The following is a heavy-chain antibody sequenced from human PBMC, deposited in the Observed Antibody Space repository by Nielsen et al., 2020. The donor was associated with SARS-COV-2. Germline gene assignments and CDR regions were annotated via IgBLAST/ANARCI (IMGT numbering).Heavy chain of an antibody. CDR1: GGSISSYY. Sequence: GSLRLSCTVSGGSISSYYWSWIRQPPGKGLEWIGYIYYSGSTNYNPSLKSRVTISVDTSKNQFSLKLSSVTAADTAVYYCARYFSDAYYYFDYWGQGILVTVSS. D-gene: IGHD3-16*01. CDR3: ARYFSDAYYYFDY. V-gene: IGHV4-59*08. CDR2: IYYSGST. J-gene: IGHJ4*02.